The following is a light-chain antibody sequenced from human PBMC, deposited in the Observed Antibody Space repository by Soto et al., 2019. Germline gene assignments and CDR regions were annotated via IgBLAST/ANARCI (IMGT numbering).Light chain of an antibody. V-gene: IGKV1-5*01. CDR3: RHYSSYSEA. Sequence: IQMTQSPSTVSAYVGDSVTITCRPSQRITTWLAWYPQRPGKAPKHLIYDVSSLQSGVPSRFSGSGSGTEFTLTISSLQPDDFATYYCRHYSSYSEAFGQGTKVDIK. CDR2: DVS. J-gene: IGKJ1*01. CDR1: QRITTW.